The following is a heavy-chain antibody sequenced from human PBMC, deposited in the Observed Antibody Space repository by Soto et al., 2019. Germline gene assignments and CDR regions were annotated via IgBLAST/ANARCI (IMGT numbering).Heavy chain of an antibody. CDR1: GGSITSYY. V-gene: IGHV4-59*01. CDR3: ARGGGLYYFDY. CDR2: IYYSGIT. Sequence: SETLSLTCTASGGSITSYYWSWIRQPPGKGLEWIGYIYYSGITDYNPSLKSRVTISVDTSKSQFSLKLSSVTAADTAVYYCARGGGLYYFDYWGQGTLVTVSS. D-gene: IGHD2-15*01. J-gene: IGHJ4*02.